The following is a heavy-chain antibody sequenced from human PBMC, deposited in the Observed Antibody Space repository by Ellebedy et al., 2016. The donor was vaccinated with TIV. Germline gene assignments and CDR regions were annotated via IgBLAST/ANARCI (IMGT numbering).Heavy chain of an antibody. J-gene: IGHJ4*02. CDR3: AKALGGAAAGSPFDY. D-gene: IGHD6-13*01. CDR1: GFTFSSYG. Sequence: GGSLRLSCAASGFTFSSYGMHWVRQAPGKGLEWVAVISYDGNNEYYADSVKGRSTISRDNSKNTLYLQMNSLRAEDTAVYYCAKALGGAAAGSPFDYWGQGTLVTVSS. V-gene: IGHV3-30*18. CDR2: ISYDGNNE.